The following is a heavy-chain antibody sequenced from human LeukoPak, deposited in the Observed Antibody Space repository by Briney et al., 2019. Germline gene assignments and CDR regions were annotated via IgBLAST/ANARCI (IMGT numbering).Heavy chain of an antibody. V-gene: IGHV4-30-4*01. CDR1: GGSIRSGDYY. J-gene: IGHJ4*02. CDR2: IFYSGST. D-gene: IGHD3-10*01. CDR3: ASYYGSGVYFDY. Sequence: SQTLSLTCTVSGGSIRSGDYYWSWIRQPPGKGLEWIGYIFYSGSTYYNPSLKSRLTISVDTSNSQFSLRLSSVTAADTAVYYCASYYGSGVYFDYWGQGALVTVSS.